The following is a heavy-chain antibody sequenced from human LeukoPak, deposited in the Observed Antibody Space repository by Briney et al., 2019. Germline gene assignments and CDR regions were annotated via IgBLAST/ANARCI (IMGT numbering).Heavy chain of an antibody. D-gene: IGHD6-19*01. Sequence: ASVKVSCKASGYTFTSYDINWVRQATGQGLEWMGWMNPNSGNTGYAQKFQGRVTMTRNTSISTAYMELSSLRSEDTAVYYCARGKHLAVAGTFPHYYYYMDVWGKGTTVTISS. CDR1: GYTFTSYD. CDR3: ARGKHLAVAGTFPHYYYYMDV. J-gene: IGHJ6*03. V-gene: IGHV1-8*01. CDR2: MNPNSGNT.